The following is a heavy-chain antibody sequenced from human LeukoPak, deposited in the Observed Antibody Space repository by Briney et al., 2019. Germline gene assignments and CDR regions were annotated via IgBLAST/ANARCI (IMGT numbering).Heavy chain of an antibody. CDR1: GYTFTGYY. CDR2: INPNSGGT. CDR3: ARAYGDYVPNFDY. J-gene: IGHJ4*02. V-gene: IGHV1-2*02. D-gene: IGHD4-17*01. Sequence: GASVKVSCKASGYTFTGYYMHWVRQAPGQGLEWMGWINPNSGGTNYAQKFQGRVTMTRDTSISTAYMELSRLRSDDTAVYYCARAYGDYVPNFDYWGQGTLVTVSP.